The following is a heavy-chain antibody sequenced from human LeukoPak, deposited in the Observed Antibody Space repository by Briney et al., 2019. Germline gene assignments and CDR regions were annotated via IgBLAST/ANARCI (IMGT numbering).Heavy chain of an antibody. CDR2: IDPSGGST. V-gene: IGHV1-46*01. Sequence: GASVKVSCKASGYTFTSYYMHWVRQAPGQGLEWMGIIDPSGGSTSYAQKFQGRVTMTRDMSTSTVYMELSSLRSEDTAVYYCARDGLKVDAFDIWGQGTMVTVSS. CDR1: GYTFTSYY. CDR3: ARDGLKVDAFDI. J-gene: IGHJ3*02.